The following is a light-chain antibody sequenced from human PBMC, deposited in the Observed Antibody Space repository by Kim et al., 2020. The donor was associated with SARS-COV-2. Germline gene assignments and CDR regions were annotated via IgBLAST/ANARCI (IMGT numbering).Light chain of an antibody. J-gene: IGKJ4*01. CDR2: DAS. CDR1: ESESISY. CDR3: QQYGSSPLT. Sequence: SVITQSQATRSLSSGERDSLTFLARESESISYLVLYQQKPGLAPRLLIYDASSRTTGIPDRFSVSGYGTDFTLSISRLEHEYFAVYYCQQYGSSPLTFCGGNKVDIK. V-gene: IGKV3D-20*01.